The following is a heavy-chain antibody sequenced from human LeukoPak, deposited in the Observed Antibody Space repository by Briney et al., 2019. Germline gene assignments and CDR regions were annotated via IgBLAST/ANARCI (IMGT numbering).Heavy chain of an antibody. J-gene: IGHJ4*02. Sequence: PGGSLRLSCAASGFTFSSYAMSWVRQAPGKGLEWVSAISGSGGSTYYADSGKGRFTISTDNSKNTLYLQMNSLRAEDTAVYYCAKALFTVKTIFGVVFDYWGQGTLVTVSS. D-gene: IGHD3-3*01. CDR1: GFTFSSYA. V-gene: IGHV3-23*01. CDR2: ISGSGGST. CDR3: AKALFTVKTIFGVVFDY.